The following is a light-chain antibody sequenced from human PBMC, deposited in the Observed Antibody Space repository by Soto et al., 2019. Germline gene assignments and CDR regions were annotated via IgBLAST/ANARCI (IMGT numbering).Light chain of an antibody. J-gene: IGKJ1*01. CDR2: AAS. Sequence: DIQMTQSPSSLSASVGDRVTITCRASQSISNYLNWYQQKPGKAPKLLIYAASSLQSGVPSRFSGSVSVTDFTLTITSLQPEDFATYYCQQSYSSPTFGQGTKVEIK. CDR1: QSISNY. V-gene: IGKV1-39*01. CDR3: QQSYSSPT.